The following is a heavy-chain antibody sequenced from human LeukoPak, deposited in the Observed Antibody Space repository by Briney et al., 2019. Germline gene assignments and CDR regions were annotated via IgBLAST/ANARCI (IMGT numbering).Heavy chain of an antibody. CDR3: ARTSSRFLESVSLYFDF. J-gene: IGHJ4*02. V-gene: IGHV1-18*01. D-gene: IGHD3-3*01. CDR1: GYTFTKYA. CDR2: ISAYSGDT. Sequence: ASVKVSCKTSGYTFTKYAITWVRQAPGQGLEWMGRISAYSGDTNFAQKLQGRVTMTTDTSTSTAYMDLRSLRSDDTAVYYCARTSSRFLESVSLYFDFWGQGTLVTVSS.